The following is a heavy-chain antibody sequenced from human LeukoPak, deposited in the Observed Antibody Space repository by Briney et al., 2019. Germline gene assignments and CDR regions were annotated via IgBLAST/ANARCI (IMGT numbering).Heavy chain of an antibody. CDR3: ARGAMVRGGLYYFDY. J-gene: IGHJ4*02. CDR1: GXTVSSNY. Sequence: GGSLRLSCAASGXTVSSNYMSWVRQAPGKGLEWVSVIYSGGSTYYADSVKGRFTISRDNSKNTLYLQMNSLRAEDTAVYYCARGAMVRGGLYYFDYWGQGTLVTVSS. D-gene: IGHD3-10*01. CDR2: IYSGGST. V-gene: IGHV3-66*01.